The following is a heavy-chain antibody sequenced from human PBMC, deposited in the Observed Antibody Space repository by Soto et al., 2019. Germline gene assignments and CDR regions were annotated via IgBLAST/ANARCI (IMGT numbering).Heavy chain of an antibody. CDR2: TYYRSKWYN. D-gene: IGHD6-19*01. V-gene: IGHV6-1*01. CDR3: ARDVSVRVAGTPPYYYGMDV. J-gene: IGHJ6*02. Sequence: SQTLSLPCAISGDSVSSNSAAWNWVRQSPSRGLEWLGRTYYRSKWYNDYAVSVKSRITINPGTSKNQFSLQLNSVTPEDTAVYYCARDVSVRVAGTPPYYYGMDVWGQGTTVTVSS. CDR1: GDSVSSNSAA.